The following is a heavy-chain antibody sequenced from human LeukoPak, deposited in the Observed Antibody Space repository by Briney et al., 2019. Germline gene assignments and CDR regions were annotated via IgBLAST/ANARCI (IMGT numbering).Heavy chain of an antibody. CDR2: ISSSSSYI. J-gene: IGHJ4*02. CDR1: GFTFSSYS. CDR3: ARDATSESGSFIFDY. D-gene: IGHD1-26*01. V-gene: IGHV3-21*01. Sequence: PGGSLRLSCAASGFTFSSYSMNWVRQAPGKGLEWVSSISSSSSYIYYADSVKGRFTISRDNAKNSLYLQMNSLRDEDTAVYYCARDATSESGSFIFDYWGQGTLVTVSS.